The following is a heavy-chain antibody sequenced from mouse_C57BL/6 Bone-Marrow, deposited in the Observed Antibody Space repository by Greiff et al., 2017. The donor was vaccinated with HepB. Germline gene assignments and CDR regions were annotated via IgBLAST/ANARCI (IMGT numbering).Heavy chain of an antibody. D-gene: IGHD1-1*01. V-gene: IGHV1-81*01. CDR1: GYTFTSYG. CDR2: IYPRSGNT. J-gene: IGHJ1*03. Sequence: VQLQQSGAELARPGASVKLSCKASGYTFTSYGISWVKQRTGQGLEWIGEIYPRSGNTYYNEKFKGKATLTADKSSSTAYMELRSLTSEDSAVYFCARGATVVPYWYFDVGGTGTTVTVSS. CDR3: ARGATVVPYWYFDV.